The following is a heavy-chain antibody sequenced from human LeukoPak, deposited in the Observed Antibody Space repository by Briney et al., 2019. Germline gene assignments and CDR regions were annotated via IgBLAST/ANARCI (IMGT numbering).Heavy chain of an antibody. CDR2: IYYSGST. Sequence: SEALSLTCTVSGGSISNYYWSWIRQPPGKGLEWIGYIYYSGSTNYNPSLKSRVTISVDTSKNQFSLKLSSVTAADTAVYYCAARLPNWYFDLWGRGTLVTVSS. J-gene: IGHJ2*01. CDR1: GGSISNYY. CDR3: AARLPNWYFDL. V-gene: IGHV4-59*01.